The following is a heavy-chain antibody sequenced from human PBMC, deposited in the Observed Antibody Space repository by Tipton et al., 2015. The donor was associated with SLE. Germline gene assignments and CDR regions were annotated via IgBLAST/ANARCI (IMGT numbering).Heavy chain of an antibody. CDR3: ARDRRGYYYYYMDV. J-gene: IGHJ6*03. CDR2: INHSGST. CDR1: GGSFSGYY. Sequence: TLSLTCAVYGGSFSGYYWSWIRQPPGKGLEWIGEINHSGSTNYNPSLKSRVTISVDTSKNQFSLKLSSMTAADTAVYYCARDRRGYYYYYMDVWGKGTTVTVSS. V-gene: IGHV4-34*01.